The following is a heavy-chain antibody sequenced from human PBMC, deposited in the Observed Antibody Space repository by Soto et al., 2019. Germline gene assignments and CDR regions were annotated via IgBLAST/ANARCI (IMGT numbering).Heavy chain of an antibody. J-gene: IGHJ3*02. CDR2: IFYSGST. Sequence: QVQLQESGPGLVKLSETLSLTSPVSGGPFSSYYGGWFRQPPGKGLEGIGYIFYSGSTNYNPSLKSRVTISVDTSKNQFSLKLSSVTAADTAVYYCARMGISAAFDIWGQGTMVTVSS. CDR3: ARMGISAAFDI. V-gene: IGHV4-59*01. CDR1: GGPFSSYY. D-gene: IGHD7-27*01.